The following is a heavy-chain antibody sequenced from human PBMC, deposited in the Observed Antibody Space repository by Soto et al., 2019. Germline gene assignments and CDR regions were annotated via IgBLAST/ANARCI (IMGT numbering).Heavy chain of an antibody. D-gene: IGHD3-10*01. CDR3: ARESFPGFGDAFDI. CDR1: GGTFSSYT. J-gene: IGHJ3*02. CDR2: IIPILGIA. V-gene: IGHV1-69*08. Sequence: QVQLVQSGAEVKKPGSSVKVSCKASGGTFSSYTISWVRQAPGQGLEWMGRIIPILGIANYAQKFQGRVTITADKSTSTAYMELSSLRSEDTAVYYCARESFPGFGDAFDIWGQGTMVTVSS.